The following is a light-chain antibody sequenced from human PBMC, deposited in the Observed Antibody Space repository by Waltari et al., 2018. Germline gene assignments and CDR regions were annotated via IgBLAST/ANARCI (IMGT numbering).Light chain of an antibody. CDR1: QSIVSF. CDR2: AAS. Sequence: DIQMTQSPSYLSASVGDRVTITCRASQSIVSFLNWYQQKPGKAPKLLIYAASSLQSGVPSRFSASGSGTDFTLTISSLQPEDFATDYCQQSYKPPPLTFGGGTKVEMK. J-gene: IGKJ4*01. CDR3: QQSYKPPPLT. V-gene: IGKV1-39*01.